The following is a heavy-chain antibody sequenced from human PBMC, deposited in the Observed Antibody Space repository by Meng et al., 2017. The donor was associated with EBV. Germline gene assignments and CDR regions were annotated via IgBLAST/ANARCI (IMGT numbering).Heavy chain of an antibody. J-gene: IGHJ4*02. CDR1: GGTFSSYA. CDR3: ARAEIAAAGRLDY. V-gene: IGHV1-69*06. D-gene: IGHD6-13*01. Sequence: QMKLVQSEDEVNKPGCAVKVSCKASGGTFSSYAISWVRQAPGQGLEWMGGISPIFGTANYAQKFQGRVTITADKSTSTAYMELSSLRSEDTAVYYCARAEIAAAGRLDYWGQGTLVTVSS. CDR2: ISPIFGTA.